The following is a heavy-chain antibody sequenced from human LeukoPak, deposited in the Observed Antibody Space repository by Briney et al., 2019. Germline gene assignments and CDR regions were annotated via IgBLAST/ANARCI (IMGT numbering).Heavy chain of an antibody. D-gene: IGHD3-10*01. Sequence: ASVKVSCKASGYTFTGYYMHCVRQAPGQGLEWMGWINPNSGGTNYAQKFQGRVTMTRDTSISTAYMELSRLRSDDTAVYYCARDAMVRGVTIYYYYYMDVWGKGTTVTVSS. CDR1: GYTFTGYY. CDR2: INPNSGGT. CDR3: ARDAMVRGVTIYYYYYMDV. J-gene: IGHJ6*03. V-gene: IGHV1-2*02.